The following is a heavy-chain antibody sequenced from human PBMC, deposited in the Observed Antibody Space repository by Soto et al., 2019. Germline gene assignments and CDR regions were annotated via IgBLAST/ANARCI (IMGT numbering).Heavy chain of an antibody. CDR1: GFTLSSYE. Sequence: GGSLSLSXAASGFTLSSYEMNWVRQAPGKGLEWVSYISSGGRTRYYADSVKGRFTISRENTKNSLYLQMYGLRAEDTAAYYCERGLMQRVPAYYYYAMDVWGQGTTVTVSS. J-gene: IGHJ6*02. V-gene: IGHV3-48*03. CDR2: ISSGGRTR. CDR3: ERGLMQRVPAYYYYAMDV. D-gene: IGHD3-16*01.